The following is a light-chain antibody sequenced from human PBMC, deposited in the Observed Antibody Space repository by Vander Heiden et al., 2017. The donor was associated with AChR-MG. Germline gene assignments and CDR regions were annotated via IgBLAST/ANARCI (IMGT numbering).Light chain of an antibody. CDR1: NIGSKN. J-gene: IGLJ2*01. CDR3: QVWDSSTVV. V-gene: IGLV3-9*01. CDR2: RDS. Sequence: SYDLTPPPPASVALGQTARITCGGNNIGSKNVHWYQQKPGQAPVLVIYRDSNRPSGIPERFSGSNSGNTATLTISRAQAGDEADYYCQVWDSSTVVFGGGTKLTVL.